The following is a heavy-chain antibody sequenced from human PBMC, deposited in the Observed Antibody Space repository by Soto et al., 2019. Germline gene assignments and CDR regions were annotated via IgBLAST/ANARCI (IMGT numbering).Heavy chain of an antibody. CDR3: ARSGPIVATTGPEGAFEI. CDR1: CGSISSSNYY. Sequence: SETLSLTCSFSCGSISSSNYYWGCIRQSPGKGLEWIGSIYYSGSTYHNPSLKSRVTISVDTSKNQFSLRLSSVTAADTAVYYCARSGPIVATTGPEGAFEIWGQGTLVTVSS. D-gene: IGHD5-12*01. CDR2: IYYSGST. V-gene: IGHV4-39*01. J-gene: IGHJ3*02.